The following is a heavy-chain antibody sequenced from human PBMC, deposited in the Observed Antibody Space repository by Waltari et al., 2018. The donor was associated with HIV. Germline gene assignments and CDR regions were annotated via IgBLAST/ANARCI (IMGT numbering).Heavy chain of an antibody. V-gene: IGHV1-2*02. CDR3: ARDRIAVTGSYYSGMDV. Sequence: VQLVQSGAAVKKPGASLKVSCKASGYTFTGYNRHRVRQAPGQGLEWMGWINPKSDGTNYAQKVRGRVTMTRDTSTSTAYMERSRLRSDDTALYYCARDRIAVTGSYYSGMDVWGQGTTVTVSS. J-gene: IGHJ6*02. D-gene: IGHD6-19*01. CDR1: GYTFTGYN. CDR2: INPKSDGT.